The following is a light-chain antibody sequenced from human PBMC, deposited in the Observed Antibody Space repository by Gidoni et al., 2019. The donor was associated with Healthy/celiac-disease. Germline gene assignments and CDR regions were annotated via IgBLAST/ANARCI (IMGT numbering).Light chain of an antibody. J-gene: IGKJ4*01. CDR1: QSVSSY. Sequence: EIVLKQSPATLSLSPGERATLSCRASQSVSSYLAWYQQKPGQAPRLLIYDASNRATGIPARFSGSGSGTDFTLTISSLEPEDFAVYYCQQRSNWPQIXGXTKVEIK. V-gene: IGKV3-11*01. CDR3: QQRSNWPQ. CDR2: DAS.